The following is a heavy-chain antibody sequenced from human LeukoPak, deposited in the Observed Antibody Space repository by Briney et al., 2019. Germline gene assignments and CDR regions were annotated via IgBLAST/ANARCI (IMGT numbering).Heavy chain of an antibody. V-gene: IGHV4-39*07. CDR2: MYYSGST. Sequence: SETLSLTCTVSGGSISSSSYYWGWIRQPPGKGLEWIGSMYYSGSTNYNPSLKSRVTISVDTSKNQFSLKLSSVTAADTAVYYCARVNLPRDYGMDVWGQGTTVTVSS. CDR3: ARVNLPRDYGMDV. J-gene: IGHJ6*02. CDR1: GGSISSSSYY.